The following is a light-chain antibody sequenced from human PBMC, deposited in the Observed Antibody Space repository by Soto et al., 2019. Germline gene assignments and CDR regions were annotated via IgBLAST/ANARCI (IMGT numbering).Light chain of an antibody. CDR1: GSDVGSDNL. CDR3: CSYAGSSTHVV. V-gene: IGLV2-23*01. CDR2: VGS. J-gene: IGLJ2*01. Sequence: QSVLTQPASVSGSPGQWITISCTGTGSDVGSDNLVSWYQQHPRKAAKLMIYVGSKRPSGVSNRFSGSKSGNTASLTISGLQAEDEADYYCCSYAGSSTHVVFGGGTKLTVL.